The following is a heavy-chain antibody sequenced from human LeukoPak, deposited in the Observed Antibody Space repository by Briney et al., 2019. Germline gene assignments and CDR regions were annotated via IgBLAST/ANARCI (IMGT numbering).Heavy chain of an antibody. Sequence: SVKVSCKASGGTFSSYAISWVRQAPGQGLEWLGRIIPIFGRANYAQKFQGRVTITADKSTSTAYMELSSLRSEDTAVYYCARPMGGYCSSTSCHDAFDIWGQGTMVTVSS. CDR3: ARPMGGYCSSTSCHDAFDI. D-gene: IGHD2-2*01. CDR2: IIPIFGRA. V-gene: IGHV1-69*04. J-gene: IGHJ3*02. CDR1: GGTFSSYA.